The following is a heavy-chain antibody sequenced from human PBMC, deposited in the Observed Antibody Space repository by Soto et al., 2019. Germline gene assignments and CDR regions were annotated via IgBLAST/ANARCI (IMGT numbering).Heavy chain of an antibody. V-gene: IGHV3-13*05. CDR1: AFTLSAYD. CDR3: ARAYSGRLPRRADYYYAMDV. J-gene: IGHJ6*02. D-gene: IGHD2-15*01. Sequence: EVQLVESGGDVVQPGGSLRLSCAASAFTLSAYDMHWVRQPNGKGLEWVSALGAADDPYYLGSVKGRFTISRENAKNSLYLQMNNLRAGDTAVYYCARAYSGRLPRRADYYYAMDVWGQGTMVTVSS. CDR2: LGAADDP.